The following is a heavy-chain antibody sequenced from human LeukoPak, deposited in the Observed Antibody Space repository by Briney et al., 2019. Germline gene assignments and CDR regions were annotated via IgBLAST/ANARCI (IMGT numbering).Heavy chain of an antibody. D-gene: IGHD5-18*01. CDR1: GGTFSSYA. Sequence: ASVKVSCKASGGTFSSYAISWVRQAPGQGLEWMGGIIPIFGTANYAQKFQGRVTITADESTSTAYMELSSLRSEDTAVYYCARGDTAMVGFDYWGQGTLVTVSS. V-gene: IGHV1-69*13. CDR2: IIPIFGTA. J-gene: IGHJ4*02. CDR3: ARGDTAMVGFDY.